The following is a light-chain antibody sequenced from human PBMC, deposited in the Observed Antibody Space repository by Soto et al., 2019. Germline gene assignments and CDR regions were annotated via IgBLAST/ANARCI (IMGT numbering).Light chain of an antibody. CDR1: QSISSW. CDR3: QQYNSYSIT. Sequence: DIQMTQSPSTLSASVGDRVTITCLASQSISSWLAWYQQKPGKAPKLLIYDASSLESGVPSRFSGSGSGTEFTLTISSLQPDDFATYYCQQYNSYSITLGQGTRLEIK. CDR2: DAS. J-gene: IGKJ5*01. V-gene: IGKV1-5*01.